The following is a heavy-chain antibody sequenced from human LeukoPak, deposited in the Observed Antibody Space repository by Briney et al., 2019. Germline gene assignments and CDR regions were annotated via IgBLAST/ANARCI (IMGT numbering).Heavy chain of an antibody. J-gene: IGHJ4*02. CDR3: ARHPLGYCSSTSCYAWEK. CDR2: INPNSGGT. V-gene: IGHV1-2*06. Sequence: ASVKVSCKASGYTFTGYYMHWVRQAPGQGLEWMGRINPNSGGTNYAQKFQGRVTMTRDTSISTAYMELSRLRSDDTAVYYCARHPLGYCSSTSCYAWEKWGQGTLVTVSS. CDR1: GYTFTGYY. D-gene: IGHD2-2*01.